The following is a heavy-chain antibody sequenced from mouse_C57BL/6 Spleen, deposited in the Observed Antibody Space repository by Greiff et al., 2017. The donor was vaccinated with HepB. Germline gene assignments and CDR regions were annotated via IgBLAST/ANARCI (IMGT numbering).Heavy chain of an antibody. J-gene: IGHJ2*01. D-gene: IGHD2-5*01. V-gene: IGHV1-9*01. Sequence: QVQLKQSGAELMKPGASVKLSCKATGYTFTGYWIEWVKQRPGHGLEWIGEIVPGSGSTNYNEKFKGKATFTADTSSNTAYMQLSSMTTEDSAIYSCERGGYYSNYIYYFDCWGPGTTLTV. CDR2: IVPGSGST. CDR1: GYTFTGYW. CDR3: ERGGYYSNYIYYFDC.